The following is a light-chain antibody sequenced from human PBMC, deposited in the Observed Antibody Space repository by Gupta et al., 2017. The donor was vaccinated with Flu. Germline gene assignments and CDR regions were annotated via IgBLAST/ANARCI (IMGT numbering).Light chain of an antibody. Sequence: QSALTQPASVSGSPGQSITISCTGTSSDIGAYNLVSWYQQHPGKAPKLIIYEITNRPPGVSTRFSCSKSGNTASLTISGLQAEDEADYYCSSYTTISTGVFGTGTKVTVL. CDR2: EIT. J-gene: IGLJ1*01. CDR1: SSDIGAYNL. CDR3: SSYTTISTGV. V-gene: IGLV2-14*01.